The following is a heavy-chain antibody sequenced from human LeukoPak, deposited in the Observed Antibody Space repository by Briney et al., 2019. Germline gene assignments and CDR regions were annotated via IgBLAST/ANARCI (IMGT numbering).Heavy chain of an antibody. CDR1: GFTFSSYE. J-gene: IGHJ6*02. CDR2: ISSSGSTI. V-gene: IGHV3-48*03. Sequence: GGSLRLSCAASGFTFSSYEMNWVRQAPGRGLEWVSYISSSGSTIYYADSVKGRFTISRDNAKNSLYLQMNCLRAEDTAVYYCARGLVVVTASSGADNYYYYYGMDVWGQGTTVTVSS. D-gene: IGHD2-21*02. CDR3: ARGLVVVTASSGADNYYYYYGMDV.